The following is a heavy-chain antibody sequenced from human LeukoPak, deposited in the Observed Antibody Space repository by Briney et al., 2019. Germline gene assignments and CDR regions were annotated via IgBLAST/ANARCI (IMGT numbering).Heavy chain of an antibody. CDR1: GYAFFAYG. Sequence: ASVKVSCKASGYAFFAYGLTWVRQAPGQGLEWMGWITAYNGHTNYARNLQGRVTMTTDSSTNTAYLELRSLRSDDTAVYYCARWGIMVASGGIIGPDHYGMDVWGQGTTVTVSS. J-gene: IGHJ6*01. CDR2: ITAYNGHT. D-gene: IGHD3-16*02. V-gene: IGHV1-18*01. CDR3: ARWGIMVASGGIIGPDHYGMDV.